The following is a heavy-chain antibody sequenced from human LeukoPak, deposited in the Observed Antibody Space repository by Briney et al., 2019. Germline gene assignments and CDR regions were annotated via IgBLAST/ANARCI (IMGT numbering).Heavy chain of an antibody. CDR1: GYTFTSYA. CDR3: ARDSMVRGLRQVFDY. V-gene: IGHV1-2*02. Sequence: GASVKVSCKASGYTFTSYAMNWVRQAPGQGLEWMGWINPNSGGTNYAQKFQGRVTMTRDTSISTAYMELSRLRSDDTAVYYCARDSMVRGLRQVFDYWGQGTLVTVSS. CDR2: INPNSGGT. D-gene: IGHD3-10*01. J-gene: IGHJ4*02.